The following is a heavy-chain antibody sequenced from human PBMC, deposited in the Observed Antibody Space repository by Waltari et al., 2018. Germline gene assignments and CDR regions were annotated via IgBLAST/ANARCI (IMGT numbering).Heavy chain of an antibody. CDR1: GYTFTSYA. J-gene: IGHJ6*02. V-gene: IGHV1-3*01. D-gene: IGHD4-17*01. CDR2: INAGNGNT. Sequence: QVQLVQSGAEVKKPGASVKVSCKASGYTFTSYAMHLVRQAPGQRLEWMGWINAGNGNTKYSQKFQGRVTITRDTSASTAYMELSSLRSEDTAVYYCARDTNDYAYSYYGMDVWGQGTTVTVSS. CDR3: ARDTNDYAYSYYGMDV.